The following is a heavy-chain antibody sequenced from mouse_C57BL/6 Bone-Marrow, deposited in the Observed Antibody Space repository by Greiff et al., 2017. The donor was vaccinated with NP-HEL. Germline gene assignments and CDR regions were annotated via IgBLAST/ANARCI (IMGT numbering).Heavy chain of an antibody. CDR2: IDPSDSYT. J-gene: IGHJ3*01. V-gene: IGHV1-69*01. CDR3: AIRDGYYVSFAY. D-gene: IGHD2-3*01. Sequence: QVQLQQPGAELVMPGASVKLSCKASGYTFTSYWMHWVKQRPGQGLEWIGEIDPSDSYTNYNQKFKGKSTLTVDKSSSTAYMQLSSLTSEDSAVYYCAIRDGYYVSFAYWGQGTLVTVSA. CDR1: GYTFTSYW.